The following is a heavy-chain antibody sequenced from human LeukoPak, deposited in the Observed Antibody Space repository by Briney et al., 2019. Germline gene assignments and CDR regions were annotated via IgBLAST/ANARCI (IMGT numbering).Heavy chain of an antibody. Sequence: GGSLRLSCAASGFTFSSYSMNWVRQAPGKGLGWVSSISSSSSYIYYADSVKGRFTISRDNAKNSLYLQMNSLRAEDTAVYYCARGETTADFDYWGQGTLVTVSS. CDR2: ISSSSSYI. V-gene: IGHV3-21*01. J-gene: IGHJ4*02. D-gene: IGHD4-17*01. CDR1: GFTFSSYS. CDR3: ARGETTADFDY.